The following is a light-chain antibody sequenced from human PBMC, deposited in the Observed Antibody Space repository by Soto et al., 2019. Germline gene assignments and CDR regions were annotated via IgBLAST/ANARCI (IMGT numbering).Light chain of an antibody. V-gene: IGKV4-1*01. J-gene: IGKJ1*01. CDR2: WAS. CDR1: RSVLHTSSNRNY. CDR3: QQYHSRLPT. Sequence: DIVMTQSPDSLAVSLGERATINCKSSRSVLHTSSNRNYLAWYQQRPGQPPKLLIYWASTRESGVPDRFGGSGSGTDFTLTISSLRAEDVAVYFCQQYHSRLPTFGQGTKVEIK.